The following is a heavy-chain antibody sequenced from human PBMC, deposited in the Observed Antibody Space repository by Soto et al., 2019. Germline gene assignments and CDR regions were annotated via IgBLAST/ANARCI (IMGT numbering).Heavy chain of an antibody. Sequence: ASVKVSCKASGYTFTSYYMHWVLQAPGQGLEWMGIINPSGGSTSYAQKFQGRVTMTRDTSTSTVYMELSSLRSEDTAVYYCARERRNYDSSGYPNAFDIWGQGTMVTVSS. CDR1: GYTFTSYY. CDR3: ARERRNYDSSGYPNAFDI. J-gene: IGHJ3*02. V-gene: IGHV1-46*01. CDR2: INPSGGST. D-gene: IGHD3-22*01.